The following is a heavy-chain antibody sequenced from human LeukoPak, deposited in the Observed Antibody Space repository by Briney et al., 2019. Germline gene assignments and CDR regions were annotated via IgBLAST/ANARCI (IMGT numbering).Heavy chain of an antibody. J-gene: IGHJ4*02. D-gene: IGHD6-19*01. V-gene: IGHV3-9*01. CDR3: AKDSSGWRSYFDY. Sequence: GGSLRLSCAPSGFTFDDYAMHSVRQAPREGLERVSGISWNSGSIGYADSVKGRFTISRDNAKNSLYLQMNSLRAEDTALYYCAKDSSGWRSYFDYWGQGTLVTVSS. CDR2: ISWNSGSI. CDR1: GFTFDDYA.